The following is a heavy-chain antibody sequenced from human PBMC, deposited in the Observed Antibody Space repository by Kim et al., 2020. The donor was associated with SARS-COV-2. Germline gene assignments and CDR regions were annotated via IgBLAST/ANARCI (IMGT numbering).Heavy chain of an antibody. Sequence: SETLSLTCTVYGDSISNRDYYWGWIRQPPGKGLEWIGSIYYSGNTYNNPSLKSRVVISVDTSKNQLSLSLSSVTAADTAVYYCARPSGSYYGDAFDIWGQGTMVTVSS. J-gene: IGHJ3*02. CDR1: GDSISNRDYY. D-gene: IGHD1-26*01. V-gene: IGHV4-39*01. CDR3: ARPSGSYYGDAFDI. CDR2: IYYSGNT.